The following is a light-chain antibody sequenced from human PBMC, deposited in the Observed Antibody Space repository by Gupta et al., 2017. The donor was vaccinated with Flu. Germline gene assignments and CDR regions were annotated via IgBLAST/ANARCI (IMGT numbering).Light chain of an antibody. V-gene: IGKV1-39*01. J-gene: IGKJ1*01. CDR1: QNIDND. CDR2: GTS. Sequence: PLSGSVGNRVTVNCRASQNIDNDLHWYQQKPGKEPKLLIYGTSRLLSWGPSRFSGSGSETKFTLTISSLQLEDFATYFCQQSHRSPRTFGPGTRVEIK. CDR3: QQSHRSPRT.